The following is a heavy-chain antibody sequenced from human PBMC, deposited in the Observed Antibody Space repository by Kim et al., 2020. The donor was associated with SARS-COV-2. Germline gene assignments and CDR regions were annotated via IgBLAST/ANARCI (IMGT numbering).Heavy chain of an antibody. CDR3: ASDYGSGSLDY. V-gene: IGHV7-4-1*02. D-gene: IGHD3-10*01. J-gene: IGHJ4*02. CDR2: P. Sequence: PTYAQGFTGRFVFSLDTSVSTAYLQISSLKAEDTAVYYCASDYGSGSLDYWGQGTLVTVSS.